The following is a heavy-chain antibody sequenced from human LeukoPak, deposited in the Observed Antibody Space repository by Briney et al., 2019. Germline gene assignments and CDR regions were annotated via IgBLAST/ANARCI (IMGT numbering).Heavy chain of an antibody. V-gene: IGHV4-59*01. CDR2: IYYSGST. CDR1: GGSISSYY. D-gene: IGHD3-22*01. J-gene: IGHJ4*02. Sequence: SETLSLTCTVSGGSISSYYWSWIQQPPGKGLEWIGYIYYSGSTNYNPSLKSRVTISVDTSKNQFSLKLSSVTAADTAVYYCARDYYDSSGFDYWGQGTLVTVSS. CDR3: ARDYYDSSGFDY.